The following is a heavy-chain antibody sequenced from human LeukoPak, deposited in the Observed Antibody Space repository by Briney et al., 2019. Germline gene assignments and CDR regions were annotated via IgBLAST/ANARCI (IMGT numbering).Heavy chain of an antibody. J-gene: IGHJ5*02. CDR1: GYTFTSYD. D-gene: IGHD2-21*01. V-gene: IGHV1-8*03. CDR3: AKGQYCGGSTSSSPWFHH. CDR2: MNPNSGNT. Sequence: ASVKVSFKGSGYTFTSYDIDWVRQATGQGLEWMGWMNPNSGNTGYAQKFQGRVTITRNTSISTAYMETSSLRSEDTAVYYFAKGQYCGGSTSSSPWFHHWGQGTLVTVSS.